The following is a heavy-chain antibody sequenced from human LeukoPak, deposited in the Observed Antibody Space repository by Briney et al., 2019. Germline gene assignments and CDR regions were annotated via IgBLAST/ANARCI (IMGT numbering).Heavy chain of an antibody. CDR3: AIFDFLFGEIDNWFDP. Sequence: GESLKISCKGSGYNFTIYWIGWVRQMPGKGLEWMGIIYPGDSDTRYSPSFQGQVTISADKSISTAYLQWSSLKASDTAMYYCAIFDFLFGEIDNWFDPWGQGTQVTVSS. CDR2: IYPGDSDT. D-gene: IGHD3-16*01. CDR1: GYNFTIYW. J-gene: IGHJ5*02. V-gene: IGHV5-51*01.